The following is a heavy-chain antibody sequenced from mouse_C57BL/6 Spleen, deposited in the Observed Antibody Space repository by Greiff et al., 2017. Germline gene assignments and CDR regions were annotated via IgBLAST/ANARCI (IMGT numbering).Heavy chain of an antibody. Sequence: QVQLQQSDAELVKPGASVKISCKVSGYTFTDHTIHWMKQRPEQGLEWIGYIYPRDGSTKYTEKFKGKATLTADKSSSTAYMQLNSLTSEDSAVYFCARGGWYDYGGGYYFDYWGQGTTLTVSS. J-gene: IGHJ2*01. CDR2: IYPRDGST. CDR1: GYTFTDHT. V-gene: IGHV1-78*01. CDR3: ARGGWYDYGGGYYFDY. D-gene: IGHD2-4*01.